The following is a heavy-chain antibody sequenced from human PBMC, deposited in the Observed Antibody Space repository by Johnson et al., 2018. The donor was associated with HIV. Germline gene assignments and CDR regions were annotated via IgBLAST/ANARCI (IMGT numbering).Heavy chain of an antibody. CDR2: ISYDGSNK. CDR1: GFTFSSYG. V-gene: IGHV3-30*18. CDR3: AKGPQGIATPDAFDI. J-gene: IGHJ3*02. D-gene: IGHD2-21*01. Sequence: QVQLVESGGGVVQPGRSLRLSCAASGFTFSSYGMHWVRQAPGKGLEWVAVISYDGSNKYYADSVKGRFTISRDNSKNTLYLQINSLRAEDTAVYYCAKGPQGIATPDAFDIWGQGTMVTVSS.